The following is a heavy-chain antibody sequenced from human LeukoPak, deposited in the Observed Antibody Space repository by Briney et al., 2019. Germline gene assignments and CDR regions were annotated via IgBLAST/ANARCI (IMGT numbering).Heavy chain of an antibody. Sequence: PGGSLRLSCAASGFTFSSYSMNWVRQAPGKGLEWVSYISSSSSTIYYADSVKGRFTISRDNAKSSLYLQMNSLRAEDTAVYYCARRHDFWSGYYPYYYMDVWGKGTTVTVSS. CDR1: GFTFSSYS. V-gene: IGHV3-48*04. CDR3: ARRHDFWSGYYPYYYMDV. J-gene: IGHJ6*03. D-gene: IGHD3-3*01. CDR2: ISSSSSTI.